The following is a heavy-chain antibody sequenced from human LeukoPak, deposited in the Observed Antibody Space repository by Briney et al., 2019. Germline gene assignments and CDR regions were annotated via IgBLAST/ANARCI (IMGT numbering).Heavy chain of an antibody. CDR1: GGSISSYY. CDR2: IYTSGST. V-gene: IGHV4-4*07. J-gene: IGHJ5*02. CDR3: ARDLGSTVVTLEGWFDP. Sequence: SETLSLTCTVSGGSISSYYWSWIRQPAGKGLEWIGRIYTSGSTNYNPPLKSRVTMSVDTSKNQFSLKLSSVTAADTAVYYCARDLGSTVVTLEGWFDPWGQGTLVTVSS. D-gene: IGHD4-23*01.